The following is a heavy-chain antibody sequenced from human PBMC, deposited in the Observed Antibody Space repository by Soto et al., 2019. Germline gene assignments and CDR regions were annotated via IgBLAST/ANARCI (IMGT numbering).Heavy chain of an antibody. CDR2: ISGSGGST. D-gene: IGHD3-3*01. J-gene: IGHJ5*02. V-gene: IGHV3-23*01. Sequence: GGSLRLSCAASGFTFSSYAMSWVRQAPGKGLEWVSAISGSGGSTYYAESVKGRFTISRDNSKNTLYLQMNRRRAEETAVYYCAKGVDFWSGYNWFDPWGQGTLVTVSS. CDR1: GFTFSSYA. CDR3: AKGVDFWSGYNWFDP.